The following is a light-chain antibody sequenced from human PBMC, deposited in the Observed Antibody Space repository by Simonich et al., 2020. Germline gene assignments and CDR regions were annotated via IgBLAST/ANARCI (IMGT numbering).Light chain of an antibody. CDR2: LAS. V-gene: IGKV4-1*01. J-gene: IGKJ2*01. CDR1: QSVLSSSKNKTY. Sequence: DIVMTQSPDSLAVSLGERATINCKSSQSVLSSSKNKTYLAWYQQKPGQPPKLLIYLASTRESGVPDRFSGSGSGTDFTLTISSLQAEDVAVYYCQQYYSTPYTFGQGTKLEIK. CDR3: QQYYSTPYT.